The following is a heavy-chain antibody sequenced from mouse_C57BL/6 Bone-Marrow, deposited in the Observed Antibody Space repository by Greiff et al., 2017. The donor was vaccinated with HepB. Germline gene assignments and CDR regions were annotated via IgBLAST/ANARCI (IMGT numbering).Heavy chain of an antibody. D-gene: IGHD6-1*01. J-gene: IGHJ4*01. Sequence: EVQLQQSGTVLARPGASVKMSCKTSGYTFTSYWMHWVKQRPGQGLEWIGAIYPGNSDTSYNQKFKGKAKLTAVTSASTAYMELSSLTNEDSAVYYCTRGEPPEGAMDYWGQGTSVTVSS. V-gene: IGHV1-5*01. CDR3: TRGEPPEGAMDY. CDR2: IYPGNSDT. CDR1: GYTFTSYW.